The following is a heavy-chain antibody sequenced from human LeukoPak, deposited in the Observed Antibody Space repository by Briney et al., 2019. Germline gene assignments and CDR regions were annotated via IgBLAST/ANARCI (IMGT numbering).Heavy chain of an antibody. V-gene: IGHV1-2*02. CDR2: INPNSGGT. J-gene: IGHJ4*02. Sequence: ASVKVSCKASGSTFTGYYMHWVRQAPGQGLEWMGWINPNSGGTNYAQKFQGRVTMTRDTSISTAYMELSRLRSDDTAVYYCARGSRDIVLMVYANFDYWGQGTLVTVSS. CDR3: ARGSRDIVLMVYANFDY. CDR1: GSTFTGYY. D-gene: IGHD2-8*01.